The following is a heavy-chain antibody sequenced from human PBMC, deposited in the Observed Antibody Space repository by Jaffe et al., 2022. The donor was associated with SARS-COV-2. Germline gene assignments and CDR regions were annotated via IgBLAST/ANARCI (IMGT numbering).Heavy chain of an antibody. Sequence: EVQLVESGGGLVQPGGSLRLSCAASGLTFSDYYMDWVRQAPGKGLEWVGRSRNKANSYTIEYAASVKGRFTISRDDSNNSVYLQLNSLKTEDTAVYYCARALTATTRGLGYWGQGTLVTVSS. CDR2: SRNKANSYTI. CDR3: ARALTATTRGLGY. J-gene: IGHJ4*02. CDR1: GLTFSDYY. D-gene: IGHD1-7*01. V-gene: IGHV3-72*01.